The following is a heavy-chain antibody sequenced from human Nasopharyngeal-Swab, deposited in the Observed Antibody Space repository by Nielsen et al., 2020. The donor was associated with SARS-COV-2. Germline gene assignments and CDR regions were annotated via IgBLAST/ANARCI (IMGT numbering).Heavy chain of an antibody. V-gene: IGHV3-48*01. CDR1: GFTFRTYS. Sequence: GEFLKISCAASGFTFRTYSMNWVRQAPGTGLEWISYISSSSTTIFYADSVKGRFTISRDNSKNTLYLQMNSLRAEDTAVYYCARASGSSWDFDYWGQGTLVTVSS. CDR3: ARASGSSWDFDY. CDR2: ISSSSTTI. J-gene: IGHJ4*02. D-gene: IGHD6-13*01.